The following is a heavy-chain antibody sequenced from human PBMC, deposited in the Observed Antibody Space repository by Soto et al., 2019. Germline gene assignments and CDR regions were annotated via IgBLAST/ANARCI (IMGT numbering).Heavy chain of an antibody. V-gene: IGHV4-34*01. CDR3: ARDRPGSYV. J-gene: IGHJ6*02. D-gene: IGHD3-10*01. Sequence: PSETLSLTCAVYGGSFIGYYWSWIRQPPGKGLEWIGEINHSGSTNYNPSLKSRVTISVDTSKNQFSLKLSSVTAADTAVYYCARDRPGSYVWGQGTTVTGSS. CDR2: INHSGST. CDR1: GGSFIGYY.